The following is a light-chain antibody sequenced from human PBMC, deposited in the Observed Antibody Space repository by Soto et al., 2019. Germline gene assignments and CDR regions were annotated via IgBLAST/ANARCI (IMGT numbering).Light chain of an antibody. Sequence: EIVLTQSPGTLSLSPGERATLSCRASQSVSSSYLAWYQQRPGQAPRLLIYGASSRATGIPDRFSGSGSGTDFTLTISRLEPEDFEVYFCQQYGNSPRTFGQGTTVEIK. CDR3: QQYGNSPRT. J-gene: IGKJ1*01. CDR1: QSVSSSY. V-gene: IGKV3-20*01. CDR2: GAS.